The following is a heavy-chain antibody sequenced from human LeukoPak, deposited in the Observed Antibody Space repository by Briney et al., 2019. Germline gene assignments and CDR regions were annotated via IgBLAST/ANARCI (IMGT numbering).Heavy chain of an antibody. CDR3: ARLAGGLYQFDY. CDR2: INPNSGDT. D-gene: IGHD2-2*01. Sequence: ASVKVSCKASGYTFTGYYMHWVRQAPGQGLEWMGWINPNSGDTKYAQKFQGRVTMTRDTSISTAYMELSRLRSDDTAVYYCARLAGGLYQFDYWGQGALVTVSS. CDR1: GYTFTGYY. V-gene: IGHV1-2*02. J-gene: IGHJ4*02.